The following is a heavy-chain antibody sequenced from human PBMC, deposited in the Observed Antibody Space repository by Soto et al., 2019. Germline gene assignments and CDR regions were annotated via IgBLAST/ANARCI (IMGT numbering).Heavy chain of an antibody. CDR3: ARLGFGALLGLVAV. Sequence: QVQLQESGPGLVKPSETLSLSCTVSGGSISSYYWSWIRQPPGKGMEWIGYVHHSWGSTYNPSLQSGVAISLDTAKSQIALKLTSVTAIVAAVYDGARLGFGALLGLVAVWGHGTTVTVSS. V-gene: IGHV4-59*08. CDR1: GGSISSYY. D-gene: IGHD3-10*01. CDR2: VHHSWGS. J-gene: IGHJ6*02.